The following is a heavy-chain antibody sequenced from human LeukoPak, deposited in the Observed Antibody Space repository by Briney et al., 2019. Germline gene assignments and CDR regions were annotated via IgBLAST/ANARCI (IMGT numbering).Heavy chain of an antibody. D-gene: IGHD1-1*01. CDR2: INPSGGST. CDR1: GYTFTSYY. Sequence: GASVKVSCKASGYTFTSYYMHWVRQAPGQGLEWMGIINPSGGSTSYAQKFQGRVTMTRDTSTSTVYMELSSLRSEDTAVYYCARASNRALSSALTTRVYYYYYMDVWGKGTTVTVSS. J-gene: IGHJ6*03. V-gene: IGHV1-46*01. CDR3: ARASNRALSSALTTRVYYYYYMDV.